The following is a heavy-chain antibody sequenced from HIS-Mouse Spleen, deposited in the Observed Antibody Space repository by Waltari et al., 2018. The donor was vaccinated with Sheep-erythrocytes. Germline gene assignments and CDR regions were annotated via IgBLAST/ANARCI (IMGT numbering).Heavy chain of an antibody. CDR2: IYYSGST. CDR1: GGSISSYY. Sequence: QVQLQESGPGLVKPSETLSLTCTVSGGSISSYYWSWIRQPPGKGLEWIGYIYYSGSTTYNPSLNGRVTISVDTSKNQFSLKLSSVTAADTAVYYCARLELGQFDYWGQGTLVTVSS. CDR3: ARLELGQFDY. D-gene: IGHD1-26*01. J-gene: IGHJ4*02. V-gene: IGHV4-59*08.